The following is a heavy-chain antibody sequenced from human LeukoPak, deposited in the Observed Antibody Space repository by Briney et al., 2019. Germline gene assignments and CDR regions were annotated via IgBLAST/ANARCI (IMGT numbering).Heavy chain of an antibody. CDR3: ARATHDYGDYDYYYYYMDV. V-gene: IGHV1-69*05. CDR1: GGTFSSYA. Sequence: ASVKVSCKASGGTFSSYAISWVRQAPGQGLEWMGRIIPIFGTANYAQKLQGRVTMTTDTSTSTAYMELRSLRSDDTAVYYCARATHDYGDYDYYYYYMDVWGKGTTVTVSS. J-gene: IGHJ6*03. D-gene: IGHD4-17*01. CDR2: IIPIFGTA.